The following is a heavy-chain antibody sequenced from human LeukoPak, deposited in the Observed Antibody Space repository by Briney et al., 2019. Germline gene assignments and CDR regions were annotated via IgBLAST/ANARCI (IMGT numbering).Heavy chain of an antibody. CDR2: ITGSTDYI. D-gene: IGHD2-21*02. CDR1: GLTFRKYT. V-gene: IGHV3-21*01. CDR3: ARGDGGDLNDAFDI. Sequence: GGSLRLSCAASGLTFRKYTMNWVRQAPGKGLEWVSSITGSTDYIYYADSVKGRFTISRDNAKNSLYLQMNSLRAEDTAVYYCARGDGGDLNDAFDIWGQGTMVTVSS. J-gene: IGHJ3*02.